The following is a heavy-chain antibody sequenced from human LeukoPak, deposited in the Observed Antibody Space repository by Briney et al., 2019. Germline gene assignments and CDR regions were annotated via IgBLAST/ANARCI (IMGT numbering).Heavy chain of an antibody. Sequence: SETLSLTCAVYGGSFSGYFWTWVRQSPGKGLEWIGEINPSGSTYYNPSLKSRLTISRDTSKNQFSLRLSSVTAADTAVYYCARGRQEISMIVVVMTGVSYYLDVWGKGTTVTVS. CDR2: INPSGST. CDR3: ARGRQEISMIVVVMTGVSYYLDV. V-gene: IGHV4-34*01. J-gene: IGHJ6*03. D-gene: IGHD3-22*01. CDR1: GGSFSGYF.